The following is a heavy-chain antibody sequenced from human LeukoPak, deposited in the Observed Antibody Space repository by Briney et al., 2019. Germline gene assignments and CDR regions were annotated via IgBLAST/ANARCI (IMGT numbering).Heavy chain of an antibody. V-gene: IGHV3-21*01. Sequence: GGSLRLSCAASGFTFSSYSMNWVRQAPGKGLEWVSSISSSSSYIYYADSVEGRFTISRDNAKNSLYLQMNSLRAEDTAVYYCARGGSVVVVAATELTNDYWGQGTLVTVSS. CDR1: GFTFSSYS. CDR2: ISSSSSYI. CDR3: ARGGSVVVVAATELTNDY. J-gene: IGHJ4*02. D-gene: IGHD2-15*01.